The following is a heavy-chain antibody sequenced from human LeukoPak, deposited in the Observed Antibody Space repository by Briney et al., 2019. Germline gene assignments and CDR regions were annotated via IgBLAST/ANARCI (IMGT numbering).Heavy chain of an antibody. J-gene: IGHJ3*02. CDR1: GYSFTDYY. V-gene: IGHV1-2*02. CDR3: ARDLYSSGWTDAFDI. CDR2: INPNSGDT. D-gene: IGHD6-19*01. Sequence: GASVKVSCKASGYSFTDYYIHWVRLAPGQGLEWMGWINPNSGDTNYSQKFQGRVSVTRDTSINTAYMELSRLTSDDTAVYYCARDLYSSGWTDAFDIWGQGTMVTVSS.